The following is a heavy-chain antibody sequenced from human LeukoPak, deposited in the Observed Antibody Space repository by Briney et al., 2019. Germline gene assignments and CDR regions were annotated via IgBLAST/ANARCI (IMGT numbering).Heavy chain of an antibody. CDR3: ARDGPDSSSSDFDY. D-gene: IGHD6-6*01. CDR2: ISGSGGST. CDR1: GFTFSSYA. Sequence: GGSLRLSCAASGFTFSSYAMSWVRQAPGKGLEWVSAISGSGGSTYYADSVKGRFTISRDNSKNSLYLQMNSLRAEDAAVYYCARDGPDSSSSDFDYWGQGTLVTVSS. V-gene: IGHV3-23*01. J-gene: IGHJ4*02.